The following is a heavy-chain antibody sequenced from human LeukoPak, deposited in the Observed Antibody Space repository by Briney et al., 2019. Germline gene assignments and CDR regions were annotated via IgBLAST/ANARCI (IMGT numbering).Heavy chain of an antibody. Sequence: GGSLRLSCAASGFTFSSYWMSWVRQAPGKGLEWVANIKQDGSEKYYVDSVKGRFTISRDNAKNSLYLQMNSLRAEDTAVYYCAGTYYDFWSGYSGYYYMDVWGKGTTVNVSS. V-gene: IGHV3-7*01. J-gene: IGHJ6*03. CDR2: IKQDGSEK. CDR1: GFTFSSYW. CDR3: AGTYYDFWSGYSGYYYMDV. D-gene: IGHD3-3*01.